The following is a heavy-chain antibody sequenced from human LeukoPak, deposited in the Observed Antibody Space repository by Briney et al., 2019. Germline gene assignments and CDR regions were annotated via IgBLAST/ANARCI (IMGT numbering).Heavy chain of an antibody. Sequence: SETLSLTCTVSGGSISSYYWSWIRQPPGKGLEWIGNIDYSRDTNYNPSLRSRVTILVDKSRNQFPLKLNSVTAADTAVYYCARNGPHYYDKSGYLDSWGQGTLVTVSS. CDR3: ARNGPHYYDKSGYLDS. J-gene: IGHJ4*02. CDR2: IDYSRDT. CDR1: GGSISSYY. V-gene: IGHV4-59*03. D-gene: IGHD3-22*01.